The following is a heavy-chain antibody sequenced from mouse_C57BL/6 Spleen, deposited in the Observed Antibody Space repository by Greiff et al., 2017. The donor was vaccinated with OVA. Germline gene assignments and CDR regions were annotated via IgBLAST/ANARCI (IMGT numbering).Heavy chain of an antibody. D-gene: IGHD2-3*01. J-gene: IGHJ4*01. V-gene: IGHV3-6*01. Sequence: ESGPGLVKPSQSLSLTCSVTGYSITSGYYWNWIRQFPGNKLEWMGYISYDGSNNYNPSLKNRISITRDTSKNQFFLKLNSVTTEDTATYYCARVPDGYYAMDYWGQGTSVTVSS. CDR1: GYSITSGYY. CDR3: ARVPDGYYAMDY. CDR2: ISYDGSN.